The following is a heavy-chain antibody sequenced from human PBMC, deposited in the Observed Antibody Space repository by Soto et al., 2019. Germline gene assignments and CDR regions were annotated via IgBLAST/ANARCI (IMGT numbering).Heavy chain of an antibody. J-gene: IGHJ6*02. CDR2: IIPIFGTA. CDR3: ARSLGLEYYYGMDV. V-gene: IGHV1-69*12. D-gene: IGHD1-1*01. Sequence: QVQLVQSGADVKKPVSSVMVSCKASGGTFTTYAISWVRQAPGQGLEWMGGIIPIFGTASYAQKFQGRGPMTADESTSTAYMELRCMTSEDTAVYYCARSLGLEYYYGMDVWGQGTTVTVS. CDR1: GGTFTTYA.